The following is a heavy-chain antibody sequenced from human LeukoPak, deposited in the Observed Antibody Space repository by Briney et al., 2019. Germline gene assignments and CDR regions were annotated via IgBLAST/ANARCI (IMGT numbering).Heavy chain of an antibody. CDR3: PRDNSVEDTAWWFDP. J-gene: IGHJ5*02. V-gene: IGHV1-46*01. CDR1: GYTITSYY. Sequence: ASVKVSCKASGYTITSYYMHWVRQAPGQGLEWMGIINPSGGSTSYAQKFQGRVTMTRDMSTSTDYMELSSLRSEDTAVYYRPRDNSVEDTAWWFDPWGQGTLVTVSS. CDR2: INPSGGST. D-gene: IGHD4-23*01.